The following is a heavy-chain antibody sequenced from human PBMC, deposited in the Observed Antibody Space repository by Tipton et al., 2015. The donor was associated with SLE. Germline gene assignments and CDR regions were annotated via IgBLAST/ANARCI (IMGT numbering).Heavy chain of an antibody. CDR2: IYYSGRT. J-gene: IGHJ5*02. Sequence: TLSLTCTVSGGSISSSTYYWVWIRQPPGKGLEWIGSIYYSGRTYYNPSLKSRVTLSLDTSKNQFSLKLTSVTAADTAVYYCARAIRFFDPWGQGTLVTVSS. V-gene: IGHV4-39*07. CDR1: GGSISSSTYY. D-gene: IGHD2-2*02. CDR3: ARAIRFFDP.